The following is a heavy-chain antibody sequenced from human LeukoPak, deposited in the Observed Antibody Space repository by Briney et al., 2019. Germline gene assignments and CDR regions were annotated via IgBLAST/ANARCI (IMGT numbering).Heavy chain of an antibody. CDR1: GFTCSSYG. Sequence: GGSLRLSCAASGFTCSSYGMHWVRQAPRKGLEWVAFIQNDGSNKYYADSVKGRFTISRDNSKNTLYLQMNSLRAEDTAVYYCAKDEYYGSGSLDYWGQGTLVTVSS. CDR2: IQNDGSNK. CDR3: AKDEYYGSGSLDY. D-gene: IGHD3-10*01. V-gene: IGHV3-30*02. J-gene: IGHJ4*02.